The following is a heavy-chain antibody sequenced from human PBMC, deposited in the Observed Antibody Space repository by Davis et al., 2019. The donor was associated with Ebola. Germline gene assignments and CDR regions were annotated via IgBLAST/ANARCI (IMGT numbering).Heavy chain of an antibody. CDR2: TYYSSKWYY. CDR1: GDSVSGSSGA. CDR3: ARGWLRTSFDY. V-gene: IGHV6-1*01. Sequence: HSQTLSLTCAISGDSVSGSSGAWNWIRQSPSGGLEWLGRTYYSSKWYYDYAVSVKSRITINPDTSKNQFSLQLNSVTPEDAAVYYCARGWLRTSFDYWGQGTLVTVSS. D-gene: IGHD6-19*01. J-gene: IGHJ4*02.